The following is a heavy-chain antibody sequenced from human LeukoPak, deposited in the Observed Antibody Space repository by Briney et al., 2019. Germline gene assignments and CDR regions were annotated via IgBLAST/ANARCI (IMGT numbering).Heavy chain of an antibody. D-gene: IGHD3-10*01. CDR2: IYYSGST. J-gene: IGHJ6*04. CDR1: GGSISSYY. Sequence: SETLSLTCTVSGGSISSYYWSWIRQPPGKGLEWIGYIYYSGSTNYNPSLKSRVTISVDTSKNQFSLKLSSVTAADTAVYYCARGWLWFGLDVWGKGATVTVSS. CDR3: ARGWLWFGLDV. V-gene: IGHV4-59*01.